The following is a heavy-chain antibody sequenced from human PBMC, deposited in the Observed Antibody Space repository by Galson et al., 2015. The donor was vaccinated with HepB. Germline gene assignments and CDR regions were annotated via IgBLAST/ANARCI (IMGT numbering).Heavy chain of an antibody. V-gene: IGHV4-38-2*01. D-gene: IGHD5-24*01. J-gene: IGHJ3*02. Sequence: GWIRQPPGKGLEWIGSIYHSGSTYYNPSLKSRVTISVDTSKNQFSLKLSSVTAADTAVYYCARPPGGVEMAIQGDAFDIWGQGTMVTVSS. CDR2: IYHSGST. CDR3: ARPPGGVEMAIQGDAFDI.